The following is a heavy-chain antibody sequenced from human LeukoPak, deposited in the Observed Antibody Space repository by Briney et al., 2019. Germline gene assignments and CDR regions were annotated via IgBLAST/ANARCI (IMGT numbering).Heavy chain of an antibody. D-gene: IGHD3-3*01. J-gene: IGHJ5*02. CDR3: ALRGGYYDFWSGYPNWFDP. Sequence: SETLPLTCAVYGGSFSGYYWSWIRQPPGKGLEWIGEINHSGSTNYNPSLKSRVTISVDTSKNQFSLKLSSVTAADTAVYYCALRGGYYDFWSGYPNWFDPWGQGTLVTVSS. CDR1: GGSFSGYY. V-gene: IGHV4-34*01. CDR2: INHSGST.